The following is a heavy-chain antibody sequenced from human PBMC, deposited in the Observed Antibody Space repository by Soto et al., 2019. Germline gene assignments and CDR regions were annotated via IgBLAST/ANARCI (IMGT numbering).Heavy chain of an antibody. Sequence: QVQLVESGGGVVQPGRSLRLSCTTSGFTFSSYGMHWVRQAPGKGLEWMAIIWFDGSKKYYADSVKGRFTISRDNSKKTLYLHMNSLRAEDTAVYYCAREEGVVARAFDYWGQGTLVTVSS. J-gene: IGHJ4*02. CDR2: IWFDGSKK. CDR3: AREEGVVARAFDY. CDR1: GFTFSSYG. V-gene: IGHV3-33*01. D-gene: IGHD2-15*01.